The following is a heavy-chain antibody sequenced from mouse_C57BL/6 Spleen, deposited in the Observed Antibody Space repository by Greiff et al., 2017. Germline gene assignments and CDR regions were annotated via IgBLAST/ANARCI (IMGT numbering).Heavy chain of an antibody. J-gene: IGHJ3*01. CDR2: IGPEDGDT. Sequence: VQLQQSGAELVRPGASVKLSCTASGFNIKDYYMHWVKQRPEQGLEWIGRIGPEDGDTEYAPKFQGKATMTADTSSNTAYLQLSSLTSEDTAVYYGTWDYCGPRFAYWGQGTLVTVSA. V-gene: IGHV14-1*01. D-gene: IGHD1-1*01. CDR3: TWDYCGPRFAY. CDR1: GFNIKDYY.